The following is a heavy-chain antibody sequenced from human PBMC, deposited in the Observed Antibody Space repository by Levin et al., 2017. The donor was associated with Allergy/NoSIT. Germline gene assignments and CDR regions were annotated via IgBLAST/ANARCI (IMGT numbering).Heavy chain of an antibody. V-gene: IGHV3-23*01. D-gene: IGHD2-21*02. CDR1: GFTFSSYA. J-gene: IGHJ3*02. CDR2: ISGSGGST. Sequence: PGGSLRLSCAASGFTFSSYAMSWVRQAPGKGLEWVSAISGSGGSTYYADSVKGRFTISRDNSKNTLYLQMNSLRAEDTAVYYCAKGLLRDCGGDCYDAFDSWGQGTMVTVSS. CDR3: AKGLLRDCGGDCYDAFDS.